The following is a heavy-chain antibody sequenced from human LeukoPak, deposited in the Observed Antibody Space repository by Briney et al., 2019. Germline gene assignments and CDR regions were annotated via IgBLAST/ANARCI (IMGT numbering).Heavy chain of an antibody. Sequence: GSLRLSCAASGFTFSSYAMSWVRQAPGKGLEWVSGISGSGGGTYNADSVKGRFTISRDNSKNTLYLQMNSLRAEDTAVYYCAKDVDIVATTLFDYWGQGTLVTVSS. CDR1: GFTFSSYA. D-gene: IGHD5-12*01. J-gene: IGHJ4*02. CDR3: AKDVDIVATTLFDY. V-gene: IGHV3-23*01. CDR2: ISGSGGGT.